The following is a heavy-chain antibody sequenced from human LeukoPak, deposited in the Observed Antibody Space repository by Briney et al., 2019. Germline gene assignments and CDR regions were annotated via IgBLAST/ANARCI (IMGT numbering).Heavy chain of an antibody. D-gene: IGHD5-24*01. CDR2: ITSNGDTT. CDR1: GFTFSSYA. Sequence: GGSLRLSCSASGFTFSSYAMHWVRQAPGKGLEYVSSITSNGDTTYYTDSVKGRFTISRDNSKNTLYLQMSSLRAEDTAVYYCVRGRWNVDYWGQGTLVTVSS. V-gene: IGHV3-64D*06. CDR3: VRGRWNVDY. J-gene: IGHJ4*02.